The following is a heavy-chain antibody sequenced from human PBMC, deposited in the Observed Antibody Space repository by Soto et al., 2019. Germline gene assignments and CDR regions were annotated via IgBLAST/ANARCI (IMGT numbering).Heavy chain of an antibody. CDR3: AKSPWVATIVPCTL. CDR1: GFIFSNYG. J-gene: IGHJ1*01. CDR2: ISGDGSHK. Sequence: QVQLVESGGGVVQPGRSLRLSCAGSGFIFSNYGMHWVRQAPGKGLEWVAAISGDGSHKFYADSMQGRFTISRDNSKNTLYLQVDSLRAEETAVYYCAKSPWVATIVPCTLWGQGTLVTVSS. D-gene: IGHD5-12*01. V-gene: IGHV3-30*18.